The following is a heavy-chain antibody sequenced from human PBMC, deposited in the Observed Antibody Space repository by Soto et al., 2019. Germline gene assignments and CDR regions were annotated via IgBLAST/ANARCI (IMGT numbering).Heavy chain of an antibody. CDR2: IIPIFGTA. CDR3: ARGLNYYDSSGYSLHDAFDI. J-gene: IGHJ3*02. V-gene: IGHV1-69*13. D-gene: IGHD3-22*01. Sequence: SVKVSCKASGGTFSSYAISWVRQAPGQGLEWMGGIIPIFGTANYAQKFQGRVTITADESTSTAYMELSSLRSEDTAVYYCARGLNYYDSSGYSLHDAFDIWGQGTMVTVS. CDR1: GGTFSSYA.